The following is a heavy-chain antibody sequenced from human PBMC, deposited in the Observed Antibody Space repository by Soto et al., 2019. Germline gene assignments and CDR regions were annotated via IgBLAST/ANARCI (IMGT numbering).Heavy chain of an antibody. J-gene: IGHJ4*02. CDR1: SGSITSSNW. D-gene: IGHD6-19*01. CDR3: ARAVAGIPYLDS. CDR2: VYHSGST. Sequence: QVQLQESGPGLVQPSGTLSLTCAVSSGSITSSNWWSWVRQPPGRGLEWIGEVYHSGSTSYNPSLKNRVTRSVDKSKNQCSLKRSSVTAADTAVYYWARAVAGIPYLDSWGQGILVTVSS. V-gene: IGHV4-4*02.